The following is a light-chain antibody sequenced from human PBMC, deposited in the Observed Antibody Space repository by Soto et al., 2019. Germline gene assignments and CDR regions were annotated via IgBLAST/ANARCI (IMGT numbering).Light chain of an antibody. CDR3: ISHAGTSNV. CDR2: EVN. V-gene: IGLV2-8*01. J-gene: IGLJ1*01. Sequence: QSALTQPPSASGSLGQSVAISCTGTSSDVGATDYVSWHQHHSGKAPKLLLYEVNKRPSGVPDRFSGSKSGNTASLTVSVLQADDEADYYCISHAGTSNVLGTGTKLTVL. CDR1: SSDVGATDY.